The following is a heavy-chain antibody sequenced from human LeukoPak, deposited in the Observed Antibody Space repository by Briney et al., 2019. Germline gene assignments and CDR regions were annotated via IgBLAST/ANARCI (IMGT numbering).Heavy chain of an antibody. Sequence: GGSLRLSCDASGFTFSDHSTDWVRQAPGEGLEWVASIYGDSSNTLYADSVKGRFTISRDNGRNSLYLQMHSLRAEDTALYYCVRDGVSWSRDYWGQGTLVTVSS. J-gene: IGHJ4*02. CDR1: GFTFSDHS. CDR2: IYGDSSNT. CDR3: VRDGVSWSRDY. D-gene: IGHD2-15*01. V-gene: IGHV3-21*01.